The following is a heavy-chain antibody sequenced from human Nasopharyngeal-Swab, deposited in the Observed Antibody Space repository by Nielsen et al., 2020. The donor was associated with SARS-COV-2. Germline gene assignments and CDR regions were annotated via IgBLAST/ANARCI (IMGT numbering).Heavy chain of an antibody. V-gene: IGHV3-7*01. J-gene: IGHJ4*02. Sequence: WVREARGKGLEWVANIKQDGSEKYYVDSVKGRFTISRDNAKNSLYLQMNSLRAEDTAVYYCAREGIAAASAHYWGQGTLVTVSS. CDR2: IKQDGSEK. D-gene: IGHD6-13*01. CDR3: AREGIAAASAHY.